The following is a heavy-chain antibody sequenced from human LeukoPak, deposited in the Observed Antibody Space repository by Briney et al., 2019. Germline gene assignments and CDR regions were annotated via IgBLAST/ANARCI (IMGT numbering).Heavy chain of an antibody. CDR3: TREVGSGWYTGSVY. CDR2: INWNGGST. V-gene: IGHV3-20*04. J-gene: IGHJ4*02. CDR1: GFTFDDYG. Sequence: GGSLRLSCVASGFTFDDYGMSWVRQAPGKGLEWVSGINWNGGSTGYADSVQGRFTMSIDNAKNSLYLQMNSLRAEDTAFYFCTREVGSGWYTGSVYWGQGTLVTVSS. D-gene: IGHD6-19*01.